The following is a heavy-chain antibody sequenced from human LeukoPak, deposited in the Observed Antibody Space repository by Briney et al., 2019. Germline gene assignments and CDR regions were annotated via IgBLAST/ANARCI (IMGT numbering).Heavy chain of an antibody. D-gene: IGHD1-1*01. Sequence: RGSLRLSCAHSRFTLSNYDMNWVRQAPGARLEWVSGISESGGITYYADSVKGRFTISSDNSKNTVYLQMNSLRAEDTAIYYCAKNGVRSYYYMDVWGKGTTVTVSS. CDR3: AKNGVRSYYYMDV. J-gene: IGHJ6*03. V-gene: IGHV3-23*01. CDR2: ISESGGIT. CDR1: RFTLSNYD.